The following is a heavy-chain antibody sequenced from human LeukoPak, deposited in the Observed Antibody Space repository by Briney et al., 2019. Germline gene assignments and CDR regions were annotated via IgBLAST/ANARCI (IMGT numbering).Heavy chain of an antibody. CDR2: HYYGGVA. Sequence: PSETLSLTCPVSGDSISRDGYYWGWIRQSPGKGLEWIGSHYYGGVAYYNRPLKSRVGISIDTPKNQFYLRLTSVTAADTALYFCVRQGALLRSIAYWGQGILVTVSS. D-gene: IGHD3-3*01. CDR1: GDSISRDGYY. CDR3: VRQGALLRSIAY. J-gene: IGHJ4*02. V-gene: IGHV4-39*01.